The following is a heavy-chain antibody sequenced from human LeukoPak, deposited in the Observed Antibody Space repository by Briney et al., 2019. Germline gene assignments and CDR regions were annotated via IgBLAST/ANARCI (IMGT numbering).Heavy chain of an antibody. J-gene: IGHJ4*02. D-gene: IGHD5-12*01. CDR2: IYHSGST. CDR1: GGSISSGGYS. Sequence: SETLSLTCAVSGGSISSGGYSWGWIRQPPGKGLEWIGYIYHSGSTYYNPSLKSRVTISVDRSKNQFSLKLSSVTAADTAVYYCARDYKVATRSVFDNSGQGTLVTVSS. V-gene: IGHV4-30-2*01. CDR3: ARDYKVATRSVFDN.